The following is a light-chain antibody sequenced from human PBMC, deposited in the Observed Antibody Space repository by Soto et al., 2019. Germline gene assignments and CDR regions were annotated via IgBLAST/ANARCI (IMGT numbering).Light chain of an antibody. CDR2: GAS. V-gene: IGKV1-27*01. Sequence: DIQLTQSPSFLSASVGDRVTIPCRASQGISSYLTWYQQKPGKVPKLLIYGASTLQSGVPSRFGGGGSGTDFTLTISSLQPEDVATYYCQQYKSYSPITFGQGTRLEIK. CDR3: QQYKSYSPIT. CDR1: QGISSY. J-gene: IGKJ5*01.